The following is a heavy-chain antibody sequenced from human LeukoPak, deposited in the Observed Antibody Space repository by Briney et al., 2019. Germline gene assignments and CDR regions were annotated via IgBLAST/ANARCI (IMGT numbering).Heavy chain of an antibody. D-gene: IGHD6-19*01. J-gene: IGHJ4*02. CDR1: GGTFSSYT. CDR2: IIPVFGTA. CDR3: ASRLAVAGSFDY. V-gene: IGHV1-69*13. Sequence: GASVKVSCKASGGTFSSYTINWVRQAPGQGLEWMGGIIPVFGTANYVQKFQGRVTITADESTSTAYMELSSLRSEDTAVYYCASRLAVAGSFDYWGQGTLVTVSS.